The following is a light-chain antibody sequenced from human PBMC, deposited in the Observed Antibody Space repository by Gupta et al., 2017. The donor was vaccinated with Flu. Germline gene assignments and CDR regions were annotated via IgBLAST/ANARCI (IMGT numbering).Light chain of an antibody. CDR3: MQARQTPIT. CDR1: QSLQHSNGNNY. CDR2: LGS. Sequence: DIVMTQSPLSLPVAPGEPASISCRSSQSLQHSNGNNYLYWHLQKPGQSPQVLIYLGSNRASGVPERFSGSGSGTDFTMKISRVEGEDAGVYYCMQARQTPITFGQGTRLEIK. V-gene: IGKV2-28*01. J-gene: IGKJ5*01.